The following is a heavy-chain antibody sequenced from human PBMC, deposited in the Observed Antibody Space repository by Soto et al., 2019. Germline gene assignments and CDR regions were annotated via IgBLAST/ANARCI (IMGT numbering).Heavy chain of an antibody. V-gene: IGHV3-23*01. CDR3: AKDKERGGYDSDFDS. CDR2: ITGGNT. D-gene: IGHD3-3*01. CDR1: GFTLGTYG. J-gene: IGHJ4*02. Sequence: EVQLLESGGGLIQPGGSLRLSCAASGFTLGTYGMGWVRQAPGKGLEWVSTITGGNTYYAASVKGRFTISRDTSKNTLYLQMSGLRAEDTALYYCAKDKERGGYDSDFDSWGQGTLVTVSS.